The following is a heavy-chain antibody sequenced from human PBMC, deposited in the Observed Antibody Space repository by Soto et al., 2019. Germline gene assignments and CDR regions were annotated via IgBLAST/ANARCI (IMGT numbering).Heavy chain of an antibody. Sequence: SETLSLTCTVSGGSISSSSYYWGWIRQPPGKGLEWIGSIYYSGSTYYNPSLKSRVTISVDTSKNQFSLKLSSVTAADTAVYYCAILFPPSIPIFGVAPYWFAPWGQGTLVTVSS. J-gene: IGHJ5*02. CDR2: IYYSGST. V-gene: IGHV4-39*01. D-gene: IGHD3-3*01. CDR3: AILFPPSIPIFGVAPYWFAP. CDR1: GGSISSSSYY.